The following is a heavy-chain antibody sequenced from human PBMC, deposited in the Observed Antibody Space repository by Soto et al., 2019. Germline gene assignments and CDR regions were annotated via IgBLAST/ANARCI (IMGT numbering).Heavy chain of an antibody. CDR2: INSDGSST. D-gene: IGHD6-19*01. J-gene: IGHJ4*02. Sequence: PGGSLRLSCAASGFTFSSYWMHWVRQAPGKGLVWVSRINSDGSSTSYADSVKGRFTISRDNAKNTLYLQMNSLRAEDTAVYYCARSMAGTGEGFDYWGQGTLVTVSS. CDR3: ARSMAGTGEGFDY. V-gene: IGHV3-74*01. CDR1: GFTFSSYW.